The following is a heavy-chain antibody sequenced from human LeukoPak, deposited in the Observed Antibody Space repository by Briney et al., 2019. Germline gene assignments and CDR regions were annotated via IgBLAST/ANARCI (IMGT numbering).Heavy chain of an antibody. CDR2: INRDGSST. V-gene: IGHV3-74*01. Sequence: GGSLRLSCVASGFAFSSYWMHWVRQAPGKGLVWVSRINRDGSSTGYADSVKGRFTISRDNAKNSLYLQMNSLRAEDTAVYYCARDTASFSEYYDSSGHDYWGQGTLVTVSS. D-gene: IGHD3-22*01. CDR1: GFAFSSYW. CDR3: ARDTASFSEYYDSSGHDY. J-gene: IGHJ4*02.